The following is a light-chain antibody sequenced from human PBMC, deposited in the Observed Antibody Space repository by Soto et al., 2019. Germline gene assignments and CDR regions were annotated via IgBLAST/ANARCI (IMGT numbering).Light chain of an antibody. Sequence: ESVLTQSPGALSLSPGEGATLSCRASQSVRRGYLAWYQQKPGQAPRLLIYGASSRATGIPDRFSGSGSGTDFTLTISRLEPEDFAVYYCQQYGSSPGFGQGTDWRL. V-gene: IGKV3-20*01. J-gene: IGKJ5*01. CDR3: QQYGSSPG. CDR2: GAS. CDR1: QSVRRGY.